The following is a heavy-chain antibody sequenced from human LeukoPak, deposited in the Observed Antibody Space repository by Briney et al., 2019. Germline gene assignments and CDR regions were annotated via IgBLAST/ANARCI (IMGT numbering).Heavy chain of an antibody. J-gene: IGHJ4*02. D-gene: IGHD5-18*01. V-gene: IGHV1-46*01. CDR2: LHPSGGGT. CDR1: GYTFTDYY. CDR3: ARMAMDPAMVTNFFDL. Sequence: VASVKISCKASGYTFTDYYMYWVRQAPGQGPACMGVLHPSGGGTTYAQKFQGRVTLTKDTATSTVYIELSSLRSDDTAVYYCARMAMDPAMVTNFFDLWGQGTLLIVSA.